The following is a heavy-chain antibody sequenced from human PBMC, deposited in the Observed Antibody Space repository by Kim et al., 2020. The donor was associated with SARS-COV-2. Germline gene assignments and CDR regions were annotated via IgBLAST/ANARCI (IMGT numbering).Heavy chain of an antibody. CDR3: AAAAGAYYFGH. J-gene: IGHJ4*02. Sequence: SETLSLTCTVSGGSINGYYWSWIRQPPGKGLEWVGFIYSSGLSNCNPSLKSRVTISVDTSKNQVSLKLSSVTAADTAVYYCAAAAGAYYFGHWGQGTLVTVSS. CDR2: IYSSGLS. D-gene: IGHD6-13*01. V-gene: IGHV4-59*01. CDR1: GGSINGYY.